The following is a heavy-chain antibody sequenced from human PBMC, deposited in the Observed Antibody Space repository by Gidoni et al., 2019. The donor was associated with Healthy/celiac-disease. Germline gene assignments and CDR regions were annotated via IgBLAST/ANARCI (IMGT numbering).Heavy chain of an antibody. Sequence: EVQLLESGGGLVQPGGSLRLSCAASGFTFSSYALSWVRQAPGKGLEWVSAISGSGGSPYYADSVKGRFTISRDNSKNTLYLQMNSLRAEDTAVYYCATLGLGYCSSTSCYTAVSPGAFDYWGQGTLVTVSS. J-gene: IGHJ4*02. V-gene: IGHV3-23*01. CDR1: GFTFSSYA. CDR2: ISGSGGSP. D-gene: IGHD2-2*02. CDR3: ATLGLGYCSSTSCYTAVSPGAFDY.